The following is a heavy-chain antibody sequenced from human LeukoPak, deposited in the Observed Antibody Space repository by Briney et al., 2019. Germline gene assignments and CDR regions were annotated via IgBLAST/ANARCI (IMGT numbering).Heavy chain of an antibody. V-gene: IGHV3-7*01. CDR2: IKQDGSEK. J-gene: IGHJ4*02. D-gene: IGHD5-18*01. CDR1: GFTFSNYW. Sequence: GGSLRLSCVGSGFTFSNYWMSWVRQAPGKGLEWVANIKQDGSEKYYVDSLKGRFTVSRDNAKTSVYLQMTSLRVDDTAVYYYSCENTAVPGGDNWGQGTLVTVSS. CDR3: SCENTAVPGGDN.